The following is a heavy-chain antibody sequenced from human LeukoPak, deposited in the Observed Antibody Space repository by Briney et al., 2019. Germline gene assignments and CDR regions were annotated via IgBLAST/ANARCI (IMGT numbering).Heavy chain of an antibody. Sequence: PGGSLRLSCAASGFIFSSFSMHWVRQPPGKGLEYLAGISAKGDSTYYVNSVKGRFIIFRDNPINTLYLQMGSLTTEDMAVYYCARGQLPSYPDYWGQGTLVTVSS. D-gene: IGHD6-13*01. CDR1: GFIFSSFS. J-gene: IGHJ4*02. CDR3: ARGQLPSYPDY. CDR2: ISAKGDST. V-gene: IGHV3-64*01.